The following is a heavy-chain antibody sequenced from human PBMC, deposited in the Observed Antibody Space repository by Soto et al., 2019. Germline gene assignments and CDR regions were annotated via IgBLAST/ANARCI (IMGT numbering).Heavy chain of an antibody. J-gene: IGHJ1*01. CDR3: TTARGTYGVEYFQH. V-gene: IGHV3-15*01. CDR1: GFTFSNAW. Sequence: GGSLRLSCAASGFTFSNAWMSWVRQAPGKGLEWAGRIKSETDGGTTDYAAPVKGRFTISRDDSKNTLSLQMNSLKAEDTAVYYCTTARGTYGVEYFQHWGQGTLVTVSS. D-gene: IGHD4-17*01. CDR2: IKSETDGGTT.